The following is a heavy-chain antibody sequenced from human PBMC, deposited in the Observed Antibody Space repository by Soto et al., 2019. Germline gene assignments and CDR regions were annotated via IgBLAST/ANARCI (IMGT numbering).Heavy chain of an antibody. V-gene: IGHV3-48*01. CDR2: ISTVSSTI. Sequence: PGGSLRLSCAASGFTFSSYAMSWVRQAPGKGLEWVSYISTVSSTIYYADSVKGRFTISRDNAKNSLYLQMNSLRAEDTAVYYCARRPAAAGFYYYYYGMDVWGQGTTVTVSS. CDR1: GFTFSSYA. D-gene: IGHD6-13*01. CDR3: ARRPAAAGFYYYYYGMDV. J-gene: IGHJ6*02.